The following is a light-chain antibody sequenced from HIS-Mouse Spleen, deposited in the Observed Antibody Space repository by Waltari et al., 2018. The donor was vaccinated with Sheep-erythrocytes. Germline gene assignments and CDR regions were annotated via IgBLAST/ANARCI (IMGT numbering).Light chain of an antibody. V-gene: IGKV1-39*01. J-gene: IGKJ4*01. CDR2: AAS. CDR1: QSISSY. Sequence: DIQMTQSPSSLSASVGDRVTITCRASQSISSYLNWYQQKPGKARKLLIYAASSLQSGGPSRFSGSGSGTDFTLTISSLQPEDFATYYCQQSYSTPPTFGGGTKVEIK. CDR3: QQSYSTPPT.